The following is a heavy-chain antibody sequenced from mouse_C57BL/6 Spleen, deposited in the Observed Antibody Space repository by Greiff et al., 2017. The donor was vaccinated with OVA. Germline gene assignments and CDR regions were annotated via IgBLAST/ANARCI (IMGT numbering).Heavy chain of an antibody. CDR1: GFTFSDYG. D-gene: IGHD1-1*01. J-gene: IGHJ2*01. CDR3: ARHGSSPFDD. V-gene: IGHV5-17*01. CDR2: ISSGSSTI. Sequence: EVKVVESGGGLVKPGGSLKLSCAASGFTFSDYGMHWVRQAPEKGLEWVAYISSGSSTIYYADTMKGRFTISRDNAKNTLFLQMTSLRSEDTAMYYCARHGSSPFDDWGKGTTLTVSS.